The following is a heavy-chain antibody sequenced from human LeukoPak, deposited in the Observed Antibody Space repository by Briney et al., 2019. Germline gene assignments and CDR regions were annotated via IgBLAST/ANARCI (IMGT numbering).Heavy chain of an antibody. D-gene: IGHD2-15*01. CDR3: ARNLGYCSGGSCYTPFDY. V-gene: IGHV1-69*13. Sequence: ASVKLSCKASAATFTSYTISWVRQPPGQGLELMGGIIPIFGTANYSQKFQGRVTITADESTTTAYMVLSSLRCEDTAVYYCARNLGYCSGGSCYTPFDYWGQGTLVTVSS. CDR1: AATFTSYT. CDR2: IIPIFGTA. J-gene: IGHJ4*02.